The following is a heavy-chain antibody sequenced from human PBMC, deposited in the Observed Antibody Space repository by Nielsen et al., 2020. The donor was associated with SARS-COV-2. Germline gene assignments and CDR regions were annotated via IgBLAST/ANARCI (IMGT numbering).Heavy chain of an antibody. D-gene: IGHD2-2*01. J-gene: IGHJ6*02. V-gene: IGHV1-69*01. CDR2: IIPIFGTA. Sequence: WVRQAPGQGLEWMGGIIPIFGTANYAQKFRGRVTITADESTSTAYMELSSLRSEDTAVYYCASVVPAAMDGVVWYYYYGMDVWGQGTTVTVSS. CDR3: ASVVPAAMDGVVWYYYYGMDV.